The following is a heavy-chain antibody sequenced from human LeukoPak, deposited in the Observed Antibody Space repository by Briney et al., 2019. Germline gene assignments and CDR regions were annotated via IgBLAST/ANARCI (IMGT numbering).Heavy chain of an antibody. CDR3: ARRRKNDVLDY. J-gene: IGHJ4*02. V-gene: IGHV4-38-2*01. CDR2: IYHSGST. D-gene: IGHD1-1*01. CDR1: GYSISSGYY. Sequence: SETLSLTCAVSGYSISSGYYWGWIRQPPGKGLEWIGSIYHSGSTYYNPSLKSRVTISVDTSKNQFSLELSSVTAADTAVYYCARRRKNDVLDYWGQGTLVTVSS.